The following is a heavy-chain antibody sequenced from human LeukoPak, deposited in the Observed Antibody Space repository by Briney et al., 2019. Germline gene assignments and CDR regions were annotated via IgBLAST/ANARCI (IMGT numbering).Heavy chain of an antibody. CDR2: IYYSGST. Sequence: KSSQTLSLTCTVSGGSISSGGYYWSWIRQPPGKGLEWIGYIYYSGSTYYNPSLKSRVTISVDTSKNQFSLKLSSVTAADTAVYYCATHRFLEWFLAWGQGTLVTVSS. J-gene: IGHJ5*02. V-gene: IGHV4-30-4*08. CDR1: GGSISSGGYY. CDR3: ATHRFLEWFLA. D-gene: IGHD3-3*01.